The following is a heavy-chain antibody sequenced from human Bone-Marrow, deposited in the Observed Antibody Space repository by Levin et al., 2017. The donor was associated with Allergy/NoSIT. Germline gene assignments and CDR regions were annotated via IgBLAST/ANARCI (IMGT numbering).Heavy chain of an antibody. D-gene: IGHD3-3*01. CDR1: GHTLKELS. Sequence: GASVKVSCSVSGHTLKELSIHWVRQAPGKGLEWMGGFDPEEGETNYAQKFQGRVTMTEDSSTDTAYMDLSSLRSEDTAVYFCAAVKGITMTSSPHLDYWGQGTLVTVSS. V-gene: IGHV1-24*01. CDR2: FDPEEGET. CDR3: AAVKGITMTSSPHLDY. J-gene: IGHJ4*02.